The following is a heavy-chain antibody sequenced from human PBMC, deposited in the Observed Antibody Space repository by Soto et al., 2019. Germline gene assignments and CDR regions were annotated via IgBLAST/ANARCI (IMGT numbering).Heavy chain of an antibody. J-gene: IGHJ4*02. D-gene: IGHD6-13*01. Sequence: GGSLRLSCAASGFTFSSYGMHWVRQAPGKGLEWVAVISYDGSNKYYADSVKGRFTISRDNSKNTLYLQMNSLRAEDTAVYYCAAGYSSSWSGFDYWGQGTLVTVSS. V-gene: IGHV3-30*03. CDR2: ISYDGSNK. CDR1: GFTFSSYG. CDR3: AAGYSSSWSGFDY.